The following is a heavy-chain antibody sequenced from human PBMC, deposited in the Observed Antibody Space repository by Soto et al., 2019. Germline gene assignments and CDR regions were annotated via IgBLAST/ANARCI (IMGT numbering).Heavy chain of an antibody. CDR1: GLTFSRYA. CDR2: ISGSGGTR. J-gene: IGHJ6*02. Sequence: EVQLLESGGGLIQPGGSLRLSCAASGLTFSRYAMNWVRQAPGKGLERVSVISGSGGTRYYADSVKSRFTISRDNSKGILYLQMNNLRADDTDVYYCAKDPYPVVVVPSANGMDVWGQGTTVTDTS. D-gene: IGHD2-2*01. CDR3: AKDPYPVVVVPSANGMDV. V-gene: IGHV3-23*01.